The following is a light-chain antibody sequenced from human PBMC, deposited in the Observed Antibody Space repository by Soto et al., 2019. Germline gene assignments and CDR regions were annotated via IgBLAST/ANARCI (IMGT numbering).Light chain of an antibody. V-gene: IGKV3-15*01. Sequence: IVMTQSPATLSVSPGERVTLSCRVSQSVRSNLAWYQQRPGRAPRLLIYGASSRATGIPARFSGSGSGTEFTLTISSLQSEAFAVYYCQQYGSSGTFGQGTKVDIK. J-gene: IGKJ1*01. CDR3: QQYGSSGT. CDR2: GAS. CDR1: QSVRSN.